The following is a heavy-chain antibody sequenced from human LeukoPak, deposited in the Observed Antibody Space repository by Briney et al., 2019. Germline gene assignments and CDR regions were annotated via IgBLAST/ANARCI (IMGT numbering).Heavy chain of an antibody. CDR2: IYYSGST. D-gene: IGHD2-2*01. J-gene: IGHJ4*02. CDR3: ARRPSSQLPLDY. CDR1: GGSISSSGYY. V-gene: IGHV4-39*07. Sequence: PSETLSLTCTVSGGSISSSGYYWGWIRQPPGKGLEWIGSIYYSGSTNYNPSLKSRVTISVDTSKNQFSLKLSSVTAADTAVYYCARRPSSQLPLDYWGQGTLVTVSS.